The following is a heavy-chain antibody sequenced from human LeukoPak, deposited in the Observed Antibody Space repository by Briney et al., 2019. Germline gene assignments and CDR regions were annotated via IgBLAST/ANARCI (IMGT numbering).Heavy chain of an antibody. CDR1: GFTFSSYS. D-gene: IGHD3-9*01. J-gene: IGHJ6*02. Sequence: PGGSLRLSCAASGFTFSSYSMNWVRQAPGKGLEWVSSISSSSSYIYYADSVKGRFTISRDNAKNSLYLQMNSLRAEDTAVYYCARDPSGFDWFRGMDVWGQGTTVTVSS. CDR3: ARDPSGFDWFRGMDV. CDR2: ISSSSSYI. V-gene: IGHV3-21*01.